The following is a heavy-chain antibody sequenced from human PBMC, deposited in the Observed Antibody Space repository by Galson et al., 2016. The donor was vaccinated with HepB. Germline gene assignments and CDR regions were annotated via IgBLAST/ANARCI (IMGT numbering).Heavy chain of an antibody. CDR3: VSGYWFDY. CDR2: ISYDGSNK. CDR1: GFTFSSYS. J-gene: IGHJ4*02. D-gene: IGHD3-22*01. V-gene: IGHV3-30*04. Sequence: SLRLSCAASGFTFSSYSMHWVRQAPGKGLEWVAVISYDGSNKYYADSVKGRFTISRDNSKNTLYLQMNSLRAEDTAVYYCVSGYWFDYWGQGTLVIVSS.